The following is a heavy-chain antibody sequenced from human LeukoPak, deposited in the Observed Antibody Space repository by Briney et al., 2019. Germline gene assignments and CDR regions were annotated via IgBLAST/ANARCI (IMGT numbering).Heavy chain of an antibody. CDR3: ARGHEYYYGSGSYYPGGCDY. Sequence: ASVKVSCKASGYTFTSYYMHWVRQAPGQGLEWMGIINPIGGSTSYAQKFQGRVTMTRDTSASTVYMELSSLRSEDTAVYYCARGHEYYYGSGSYYPGGCDYWGQGTLVTVSS. CDR1: GYTFTSYY. V-gene: IGHV1-46*01. CDR2: INPIGGST. D-gene: IGHD3-10*01. J-gene: IGHJ4*02.